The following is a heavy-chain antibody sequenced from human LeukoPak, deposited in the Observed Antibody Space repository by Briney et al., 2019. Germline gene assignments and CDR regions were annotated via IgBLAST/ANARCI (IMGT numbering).Heavy chain of an antibody. CDR2: IIPIFGTA. CDR1: GGTFSSYA. J-gene: IGHJ6*02. V-gene: IGHV1-69*13. CDR3: ARGFIFGAVTYYYYGMDV. Sequence: SVKVSCKASGGTFSSYAISWVRQAPGQGLEWMEGIIPIFGTANYAQKFQGRVTITADESTSTAYMELSSLRSEDTAVYYCARGFIFGAVTYYYYGMDVWGQGTTVTVSS. D-gene: IGHD3-3*02.